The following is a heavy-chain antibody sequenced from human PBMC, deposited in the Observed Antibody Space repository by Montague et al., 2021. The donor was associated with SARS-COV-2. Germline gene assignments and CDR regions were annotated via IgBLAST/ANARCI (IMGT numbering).Heavy chain of an antibody. CDR2: IGAGVSST. J-gene: IGHJ4*02. V-gene: IGHV3-23*01. CDR3: ASSYIPNKYYEVY. CDR1: GFTFSTYP. D-gene: IGHD2/OR15-2a*01. Sequence: SLRLSCAASGFTFSTYPMHWVRQAPGEGLEWVSSIGAGVSSTFYADSVKGRFTVSRDNSKNTLYLQMNSLRAEDTAVYYCASSYIPNKYYEVYWGQGTLVTVSS.